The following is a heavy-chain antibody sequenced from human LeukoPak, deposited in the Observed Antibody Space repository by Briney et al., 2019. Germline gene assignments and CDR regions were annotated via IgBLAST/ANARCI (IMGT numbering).Heavy chain of an antibody. D-gene: IGHD1-26*01. Sequence: GASVKVSCKASGYTFTAYYIHWVRQAPGQGLEWMGRINPNSGDTNYAQKFQGSVTLTRGTSINTAYMELSRLRSDDTAVYYCAKLGIGSTTRAWFDPWGQGTLVTVSS. CDR3: AKLGIGSTTRAWFDP. CDR2: INPNSGDT. J-gene: IGHJ5*02. V-gene: IGHV1-2*06. CDR1: GYTFTAYY.